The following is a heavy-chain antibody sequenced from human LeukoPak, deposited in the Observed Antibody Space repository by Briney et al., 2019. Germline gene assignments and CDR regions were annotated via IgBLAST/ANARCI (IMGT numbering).Heavy chain of an antibody. CDR2: LSSDGNNK. D-gene: IGHD2-21*02. V-gene: IGHV3-30-3*01. J-gene: IGHJ4*02. CDR1: GFTVSSNY. CDR3: ARGAYHIVVVTAPTY. Sequence: GGSLRLSCAASGFTVSSNYMSWVRRAPGKGLEWVAVLSSDGNNKYYADSVKGRFTISRDISKNTLYLQMTSLRTEDTAVYYCARGAYHIVVVTAPTYWGQGTLVTVSS.